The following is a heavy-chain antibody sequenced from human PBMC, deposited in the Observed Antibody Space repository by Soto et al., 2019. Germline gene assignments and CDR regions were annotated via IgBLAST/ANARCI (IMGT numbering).Heavy chain of an antibody. CDR1: GGSFSGYY. D-gene: IGHD4-17*01. CDR3: ARGRNDYGDYVGYYYYYMDV. Sequence: QVQLQQWGAGLLKPSETLSLTCAVYGGSFSGYYWSWIRQPPGKGLEWIGEINHSGSTNYNPSLKSRVNISVDTSKNQFSLKLSSVTAADTAVYYCARGRNDYGDYVGYYYYYMDVWGKGTTVTVSS. CDR2: INHSGST. V-gene: IGHV4-34*01. J-gene: IGHJ6*03.